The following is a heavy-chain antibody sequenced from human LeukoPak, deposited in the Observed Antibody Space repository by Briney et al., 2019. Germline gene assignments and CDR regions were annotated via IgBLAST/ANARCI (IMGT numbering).Heavy chain of an antibody. J-gene: IGHJ4*02. V-gene: IGHV3-30*18. Sequence: SCKASGGTFSSYGMHWVRQAPGKGLEWVAVISYDGSNKYYADSVKGRFTISRDNSKNTLYLQMNSLRAEDTAVYYCAKDSYGYEGSFDYWGQGTLVTVSS. CDR3: AKDSYGYEGSFDY. CDR1: GGTFSSYG. D-gene: IGHD5-18*01. CDR2: ISYDGSNK.